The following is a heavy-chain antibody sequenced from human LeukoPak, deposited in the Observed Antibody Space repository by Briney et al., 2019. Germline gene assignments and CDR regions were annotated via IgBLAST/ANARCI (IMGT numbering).Heavy chain of an antibody. Sequence: GMSLRLSCAASGFNFSSFVMHWVRQAPGKGLEWVAVIWYDGSNKYYADSVKGRFTISRDNSKNTLYLQMSSLRAEDTAVYYCTLGEISFDYWGQGTLVTVSS. CDR3: TLGEISFDY. CDR1: GFNFSSFV. CDR2: IWYDGSNK. J-gene: IGHJ4*02. D-gene: IGHD3-16*02. V-gene: IGHV3-33*01.